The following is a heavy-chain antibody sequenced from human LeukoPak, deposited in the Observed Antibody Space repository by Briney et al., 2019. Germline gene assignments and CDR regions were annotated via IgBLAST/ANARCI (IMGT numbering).Heavy chain of an antibody. Sequence: SETLSLTCTVSGGSISSSSYYWGWIRQPPGKGLEWIGSIYYSGSTYYNPSLKSRVTISVDTSKNQFSLKLSSVTAADTAVYYCAREPSTYNWNDEFDYWGQGTLVTVSS. CDR2: IYYSGST. V-gene: IGHV4-39*01. CDR1: GGSISSSSYY. D-gene: IGHD1-1*01. CDR3: AREPSTYNWNDEFDY. J-gene: IGHJ4*02.